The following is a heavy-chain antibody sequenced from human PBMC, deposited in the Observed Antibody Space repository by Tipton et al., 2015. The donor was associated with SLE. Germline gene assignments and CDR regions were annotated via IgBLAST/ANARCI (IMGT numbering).Heavy chain of an antibody. CDR3: AREGSGTDTVTVGVWYFDL. CDR1: GGSISSGDYY. D-gene: IGHD4-17*01. Sequence: TLSLTCTVSGGSISSGDYYWSWIRQPPGKGLEWIGYIYYSGSTNYNPSLKSRVTISVDTSKNQFSLKLSSVTAADTAVYYCAREGSGTDTVTVGVWYFDLWGRGTLVTVSS. V-gene: IGHV4-30-4*02. CDR2: IYYSGST. J-gene: IGHJ2*01.